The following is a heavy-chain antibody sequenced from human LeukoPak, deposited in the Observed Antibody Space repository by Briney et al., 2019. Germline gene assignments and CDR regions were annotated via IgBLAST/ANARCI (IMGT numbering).Heavy chain of an antibody. Sequence: PGGSLRLSCAASGFTVSSNYMSWVRQAPGKGLEWVSVIYSGGSTYYADSVKGRFTISRDNSKNTLYLQMNSLRAEDTAVYYCARYSSSWFHTYDYWGQGTLVTVSS. CDR1: GFTVSSNY. J-gene: IGHJ4*02. V-gene: IGHV3-66*01. CDR2: IYSGGST. CDR3: ARYSSSWFHTYDY. D-gene: IGHD6-13*01.